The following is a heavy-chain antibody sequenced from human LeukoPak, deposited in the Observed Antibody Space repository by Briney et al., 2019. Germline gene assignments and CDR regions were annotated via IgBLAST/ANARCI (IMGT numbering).Heavy chain of an antibody. CDR1: GYTFTNYG. V-gene: IGHV1-46*01. J-gene: IGHJ4*02. CDR3: ARGGTVLRPNSPYDY. CDR2: INPSGGRT. D-gene: IGHD4-17*01. Sequence: ASVKVSCKASGYTFTNYGISWVRQAPGQGLEWMGIINPSGGRTSYAQKFQGRVTMTRDTSTSTVYMELSSLRSDDTAVYYCARGGTVLRPNSPYDYWGQGTLVTVSS.